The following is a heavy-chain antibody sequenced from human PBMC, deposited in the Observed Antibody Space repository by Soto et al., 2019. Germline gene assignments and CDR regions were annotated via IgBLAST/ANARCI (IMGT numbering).Heavy chain of an antibody. CDR2: INPAGGTT. V-gene: IGHV1-46*01. CDR3: ARDGTFDF. D-gene: IGHD1-7*01. J-gene: IGHJ4*02. Sequence: QVHLVQSGAEVKKPGASVKVSCKASGYTFTRYFMHWVRQAPGQGLEWMGLINPAGGTTSYSQKFHGRVTLTRDTSTSTIYMELTSLTSEDTAVYFCARDGTFDFWGQGTQVTVSS. CDR1: GYTFTRYF.